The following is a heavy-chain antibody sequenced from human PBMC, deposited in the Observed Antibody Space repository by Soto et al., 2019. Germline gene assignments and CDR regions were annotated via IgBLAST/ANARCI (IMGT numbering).Heavy chain of an antibody. V-gene: IGHV3-7*01. Sequence: PGGSLRLSCAASGFTFSSYWMSWVRQAPGKGLEWVANIKQDGSEKYYVDSVKGRFTISRDNAKNSLYLQMNSLRAEDTAVYYCAREMSDSGYDFKDYYYYYYMDVWGKGTTVTVSS. CDR2: IKQDGSEK. J-gene: IGHJ6*03. CDR1: GFTFSSYW. CDR3: AREMSDSGYDFKDYYYYYYMDV. D-gene: IGHD5-12*01.